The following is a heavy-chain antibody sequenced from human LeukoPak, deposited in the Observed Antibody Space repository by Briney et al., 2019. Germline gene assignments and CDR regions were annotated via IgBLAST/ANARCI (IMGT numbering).Heavy chain of an antibody. Sequence: GASVKVSCKASGYTFTSYDINWVRQATGQGLEWMGWMNPNSGNTGYAQKFQGRVTITRNTSISTAYMELSSLRSEDTAVYYCLVGVVPAASISLIDYWGQGTLVTVSS. CDR2: MNPNSGNT. CDR3: LVGVVPAASISLIDY. V-gene: IGHV1-8*03. D-gene: IGHD2-2*01. CDR1: GYTFTSYD. J-gene: IGHJ4*02.